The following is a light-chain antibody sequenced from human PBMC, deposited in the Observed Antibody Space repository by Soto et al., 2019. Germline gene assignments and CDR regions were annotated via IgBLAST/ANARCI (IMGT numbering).Light chain of an antibody. CDR1: QSVSSN. J-gene: IGKJ5*01. CDR3: QQRSSWPPT. Sequence: EIVMTQSPATLSVSPGERATLSCRASQSVSSNLAWYQQKPGQAPSLLIYGASTRATGTPARFSGSGSGTDFTLTISSLEPEDFAVYYCQQRSSWPPTFGQGTRLEI. CDR2: GAS. V-gene: IGKV3-15*01.